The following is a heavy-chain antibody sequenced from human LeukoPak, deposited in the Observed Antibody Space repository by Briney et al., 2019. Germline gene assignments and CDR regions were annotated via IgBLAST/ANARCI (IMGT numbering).Heavy chain of an antibody. CDR2: ISHIGRT. V-gene: IGHV4-59*11. CDR3: ARDLVTVTKGFDI. J-gene: IGHJ3*02. CDR1: GDSFSSHY. D-gene: IGHD4-17*01. Sequence: SETPSLTCAVSGDSFSSHYWTWIRQSPGTGLEWTGYISHIGRTNYNPSLKSRVTISIDTSKNQFSLKLRSVTAADTAVYYCARDLVTVTKGFDIWGQGTMVSVSS.